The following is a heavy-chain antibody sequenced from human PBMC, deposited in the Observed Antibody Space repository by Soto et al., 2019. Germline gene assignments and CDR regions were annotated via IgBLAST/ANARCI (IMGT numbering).Heavy chain of an antibody. D-gene: IGHD3-10*01. CDR1: GGTFDKFI. CDR2: IVPMLGTP. CDR3: ARNGTYGSSRSHYSGMDV. J-gene: IGHJ6*02. V-gene: IGHV1-69*13. Sequence: SVKVSCKASGGTFDKFIMNWVRQAPGRGLEWMGGIVPMLGTPTYAEKFKGRVRISATGSATTTYMEVTSLRSEDTAIYYCARNGTYGSSRSHYSGMDVWGQGTTVTVSS.